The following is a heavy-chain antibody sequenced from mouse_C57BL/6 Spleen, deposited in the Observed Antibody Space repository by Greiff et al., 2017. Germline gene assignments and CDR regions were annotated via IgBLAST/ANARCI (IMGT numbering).Heavy chain of an antibody. CDR3: ARTVVATGGMDY. CDR2: IYPGSGNT. J-gene: IGHJ4*01. CDR1: GYSFTSYY. D-gene: IGHD1-1*01. Sequence: HVQLQQSGPELVKPGASVKISCKASGYSFTSYYIHWVKQRPGQGLEWIGWIYPGSGNTKYNEKFKGKATLTADTSSSTAYMQLSSRTSADSAVYYCARTVVATGGMDYWGQGTSVTVSS. V-gene: IGHV1-66*01.